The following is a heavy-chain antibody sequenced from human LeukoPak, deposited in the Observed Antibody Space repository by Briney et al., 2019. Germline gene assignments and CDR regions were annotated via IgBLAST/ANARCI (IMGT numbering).Heavy chain of an antibody. CDR1: GFTFSSYS. Sequence: GGSLRLSCAASGFTFSSYSMNWVRQAPGKGLEWVSSISSSSSYIYYADSVKGRFTISRDNAKNSLYLQMNSLRAEDTAVYYCARGGYEARSYYFDYWGQGTLVTVSS. CDR2: ISSSSSYI. V-gene: IGHV3-21*01. CDR3: ARGGYEARSYYFDY. D-gene: IGHD5-12*01. J-gene: IGHJ4*02.